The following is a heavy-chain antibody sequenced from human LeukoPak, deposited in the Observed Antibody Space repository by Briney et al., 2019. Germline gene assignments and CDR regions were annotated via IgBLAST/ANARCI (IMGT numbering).Heavy chain of an antibody. CDR1: GFTFSSYS. D-gene: IGHD6-19*01. V-gene: IGHV3-23*01. Sequence: PGGSLRLSCAASGFTFSSYSMNWVRQAPGKGLEWVSSFSVTAHTAHYADSVKGRFTVSRDNAKNSLYLQMNSLRAEDTAVYYCARASAVAGTRHYWGQGTLVTVSS. J-gene: IGHJ4*02. CDR2: FSVTAHTA. CDR3: ARASAVAGTRHY.